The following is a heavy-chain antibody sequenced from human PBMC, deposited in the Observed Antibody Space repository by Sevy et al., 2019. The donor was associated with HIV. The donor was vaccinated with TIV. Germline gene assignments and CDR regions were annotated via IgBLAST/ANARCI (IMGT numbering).Heavy chain of an antibody. J-gene: IGHJ4*02. CDR3: ARAEYSSSWYAVYYFDY. CDR2: ISAYNGNT. Sequence: ASVKVSCKASGYTFTSYGISWVRQAPGQGLEWMGWISAYNGNTNYAQMLQGRVTMTTDTSTSTAYMELRSLRSDDTAVYYCARAEYSSSWYAVYYFDYWGQGTLVTVSS. CDR1: GYTFTSYG. D-gene: IGHD6-13*01. V-gene: IGHV1-18*01.